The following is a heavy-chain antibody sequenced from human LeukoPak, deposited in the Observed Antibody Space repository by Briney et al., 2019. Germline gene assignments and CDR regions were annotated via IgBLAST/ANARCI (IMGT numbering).Heavy chain of an antibody. D-gene: IGHD3-10*01. CDR3: ARGPRHYFGAGSAPLDFAY. CDR1: VYTFTMYG. V-gene: IGHV1-18*01. CDR2: ISVYNANR. J-gene: IGHJ4*02. Sequence: GASVKVSCKASVYTFTMYGFHWVRQAPGQGLEWMGLISVYNANRIYAEKLQGRVTMTTDTSTDTAYMEMRSLRSDDTAVYYCARGPRHYFGAGSAPLDFAYWGQGTLVTVSS.